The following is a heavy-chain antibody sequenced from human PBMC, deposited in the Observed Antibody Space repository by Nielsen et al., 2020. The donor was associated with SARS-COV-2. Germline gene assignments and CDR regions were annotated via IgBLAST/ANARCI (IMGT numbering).Heavy chain of an antibody. Sequence: SETLSLTCAVYGGSFSGYYWSWIRQPPGKGLEWIGEINHSGSTNYNPSLKSRVTMSVDTSKNQFSLKLSSVTAADTAVYYCARLTMVRGVKDGYWGQGTLVTVSS. V-gene: IGHV4-34*01. CDR1: GGSFSGYY. J-gene: IGHJ4*02. CDR2: INHSGST. D-gene: IGHD3-10*01. CDR3: ARLTMVRGVKDGY.